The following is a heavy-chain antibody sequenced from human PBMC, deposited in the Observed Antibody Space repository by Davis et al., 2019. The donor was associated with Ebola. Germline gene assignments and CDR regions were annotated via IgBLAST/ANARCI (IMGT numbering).Heavy chain of an antibody. Sequence: MPSETLSLTCAVSGGSISSGGYSWSWIRQPPGKGLEWIGYIYYSGSTNYNPSLKSRVTISVDTSKNQFSLKLSSVTAADTAVYYCARAHYVWRKYGMDVWGQGTTVTVSS. CDR1: GGSISSGGYS. V-gene: IGHV4-61*08. J-gene: IGHJ6*02. CDR3: ARAHYVWRKYGMDV. D-gene: IGHD3-16*01. CDR2: IYYSGST.